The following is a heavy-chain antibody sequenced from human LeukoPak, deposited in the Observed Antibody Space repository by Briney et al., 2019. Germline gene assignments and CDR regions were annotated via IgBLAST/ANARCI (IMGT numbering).Heavy chain of an antibody. CDR2: IYYSGST. Sequence: SETLSLTCTVSGGSISSSSYYWGWIRQPPGKGLEWIGSIYYSGSTYYNPSLKSRVTISVDTSKSQFSLKLSSVTAADTAVYYCARHLRSSSGWYGSFDPWGQGTLVTVSS. CDR3: ARHLRSSSGWYGSFDP. CDR1: GGSISSSSYY. D-gene: IGHD6-19*01. J-gene: IGHJ5*02. V-gene: IGHV4-39*01.